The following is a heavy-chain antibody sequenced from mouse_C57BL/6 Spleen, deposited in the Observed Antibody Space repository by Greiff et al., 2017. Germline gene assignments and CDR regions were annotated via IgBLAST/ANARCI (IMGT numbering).Heavy chain of an antibody. V-gene: IGHV14-1*01. D-gene: IGHD1-1*01. Sequence: VQLQQSGAELVRPGASVKLSCTASGFNIKDYYMHWVKQRPEQGLEWIGRIDPEDGDTEYAPKFQGKATMTADTSSNPAYLQLSSLTSEDTAVYYCTVPLYYGSSYGYFDVWGTGTTVTVSS. CDR1: GFNIKDYY. CDR2: IDPEDGDT. J-gene: IGHJ1*03. CDR3: TVPLYYGSSYGYFDV.